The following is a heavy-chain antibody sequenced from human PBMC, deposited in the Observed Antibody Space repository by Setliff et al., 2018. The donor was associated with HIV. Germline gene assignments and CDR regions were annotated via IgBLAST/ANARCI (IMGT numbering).Heavy chain of an antibody. CDR1: GFIFSTYG. Sequence: GGSLRLSCEASGFIFSTYGMHWVRQAPGKGLEWVAFIRSDETNKYYSDSVKGRFTISRDTSKNTLYLQMNSLGAADTAVYYCAKVDSGHCDSSSCRDFDYWGQGTLVTVSS. J-gene: IGHJ4*02. CDR2: IRSDETNK. D-gene: IGHD2-2*03. V-gene: IGHV3-30*02. CDR3: AKVDSGHCDSSSCRDFDY.